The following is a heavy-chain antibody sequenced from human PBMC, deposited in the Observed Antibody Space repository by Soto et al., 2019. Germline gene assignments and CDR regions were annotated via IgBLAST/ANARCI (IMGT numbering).Heavy chain of an antibody. D-gene: IGHD1-26*01. Sequence: QVQLQESGPGLVKPSETLSLTCTVSGGSISSYYWSWIRQPAGKGLEWIGRIYTSGSTNYNPSLKSRVTMSVDTSKNQFSLTLSSVTAADTAVYYCASLGFRELRAFDIWGQGTMVTVSS. CDR2: IYTSGST. CDR3: ASLGFRELRAFDI. CDR1: GGSISSYY. V-gene: IGHV4-4*07. J-gene: IGHJ3*02.